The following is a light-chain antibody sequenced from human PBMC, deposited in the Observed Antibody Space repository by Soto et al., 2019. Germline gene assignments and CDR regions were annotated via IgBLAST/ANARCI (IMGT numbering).Light chain of an antibody. CDR2: GAS. CDR1: QSVSSTW. J-gene: IGKJ2*01. CDR3: DQYGSSRYT. V-gene: IGKV3-20*01. Sequence: ETVLTQSPGTLSLSPGERATLSCRASQSVSSTWLAWYQQKPGQPPRLLIYGASSRASGIPDRFSGSGSGTEFTLTISRLEPEDFAVEYGDQYGSSRYTFGQGTKLEIK.